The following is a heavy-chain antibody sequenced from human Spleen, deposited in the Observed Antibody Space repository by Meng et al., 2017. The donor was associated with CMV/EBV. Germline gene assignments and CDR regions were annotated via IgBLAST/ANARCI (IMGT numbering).Heavy chain of an antibody. D-gene: IGHD3-22*01. J-gene: IGHJ5*02. CDR3: ARDYPSMIGFWRRMNWFDP. Sequence: VPPQGWAPELGKPPKPRSLPCMFAGGSISSGNYYWSWNRQPPGKGLEWIGYIYYSGSTYYNPSLKSRVTISVDTSKNQFSLKLSSVTAADTAVYYCARDYPSMIGFWRRMNWFDPWGQGTLVTVSS. V-gene: IGHV4-30-4*08. CDR1: GGSISSGNYY. CDR2: IYYSGST.